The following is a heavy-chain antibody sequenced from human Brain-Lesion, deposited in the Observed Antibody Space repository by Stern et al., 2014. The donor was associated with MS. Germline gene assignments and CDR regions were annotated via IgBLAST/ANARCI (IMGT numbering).Heavy chain of an antibody. CDR1: GFSFSNYA. J-gene: IGHJ6*02. Sequence: EVQLLESGGGLVQPGGSLRLACAASGFSFSNYAMTWVRQAPGKGLEWVSGISASGGSTYHADYVKGRFTIFRDNSKNKVYLRMNGLRGEDTAVYYCASRTRYYGMDVWGQGTTVTVSS. D-gene: IGHD1-14*01. CDR3: ASRTRYYGMDV. V-gene: IGHV3-23*01. CDR2: ISASGGST.